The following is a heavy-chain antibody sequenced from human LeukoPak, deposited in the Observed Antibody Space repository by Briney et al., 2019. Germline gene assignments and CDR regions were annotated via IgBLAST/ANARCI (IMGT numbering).Heavy chain of an antibody. V-gene: IGHV5-51*01. CDR1: GYSFTNYW. J-gene: IGHJ6*03. CDR3: ARSAGVYYYYMDV. Sequence: GESPKISCKGSGYSFTNYWIGWVRQMPGKGLEWMGIIYPGDSDTKYSPSFQGQVTISADKSISTAYLQWSSLKASDTAMYYCARSAGVYYYYMDVWGKGTTVTVSS. D-gene: IGHD3-10*01. CDR2: IYPGDSDT.